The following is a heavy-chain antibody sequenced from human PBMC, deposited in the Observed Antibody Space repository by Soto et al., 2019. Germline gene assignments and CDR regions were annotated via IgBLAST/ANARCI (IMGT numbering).Heavy chain of an antibody. J-gene: IGHJ4*02. CDR2: IYHSGSA. Sequence: PSETLSLTCTVSRGSISTSGYSRGWIRQPPGKGLEWIGYIYHSGSAYYNPSLKSRVTISVDRSKNQFSLRLSSVTAADTAVYYCARIRTYDTSGYYSSFYFDNWGQGTLVTVPQ. CDR3: ARIRTYDTSGYYSSFYFDN. CDR1: RGSISTSGYS. D-gene: IGHD3-22*01. V-gene: IGHV4-30-2*01.